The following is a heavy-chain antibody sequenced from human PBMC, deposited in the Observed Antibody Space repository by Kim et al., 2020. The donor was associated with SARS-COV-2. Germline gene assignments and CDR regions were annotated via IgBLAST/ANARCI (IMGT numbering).Heavy chain of an antibody. CDR3: ARDLKEAGHYYYYGMDV. Sequence: SQTLSLTCAISGDSVSSNSAAWNWIRQSPSRGLEWLGRTYYRSKWYNDYAVSVKSRITINPDTSKNQFSLQLNSVTPEDTAVYYCARDLKEAGHYYYYGMDVWGQGTTVTGSS. D-gene: IGHD6-19*01. CDR2: TYYRSKWYN. V-gene: IGHV6-1*01. CDR1: GDSVSSNSAA. J-gene: IGHJ6*02.